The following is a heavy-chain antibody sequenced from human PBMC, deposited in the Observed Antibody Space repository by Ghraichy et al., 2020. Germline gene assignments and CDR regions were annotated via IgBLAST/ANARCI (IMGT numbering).Heavy chain of an antibody. CDR1: GASVSSISYY. CDR2: SHYSGST. V-gene: IGHV4-61*01. D-gene: IGHD3-3*01. J-gene: IGHJ2*01. Sequence: ESLNISCTVSGASVSSISYYWSWIRQPPGKGLEWIGYSHYSGSTNYNPSLKSRVTISVDTSKNQFSLKLSSLTAADTAVYYCARDEEWRGYFDLWGRGTLVTVS. CDR3: ARDEEWRGYFDL.